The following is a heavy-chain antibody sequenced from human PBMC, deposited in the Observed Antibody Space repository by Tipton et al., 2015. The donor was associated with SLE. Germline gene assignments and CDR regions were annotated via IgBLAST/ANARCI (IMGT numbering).Heavy chain of an antibody. CDR3: ARGDDSSSWYDSFDY. Sequence: QLVQSGAEVKKPGESLKISCKGSGYSFTSYWIGWVRQMSGKGLEWMGIIYPGDSDTRYSPSFQGQVTISADKSISTAYLQWSSLKASDTAMYYCARGDDSSSWYDSFDYWGQGTLVTVSS. CDR1: GYSFTSYW. D-gene: IGHD6-13*01. CDR2: IYPGDSDT. J-gene: IGHJ4*02. V-gene: IGHV5-51*03.